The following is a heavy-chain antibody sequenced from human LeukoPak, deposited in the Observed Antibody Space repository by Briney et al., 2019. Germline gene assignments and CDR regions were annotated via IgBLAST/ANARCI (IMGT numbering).Heavy chain of an antibody. CDR1: GFTFSSYA. CDR3: ARDSPYYYGSGRGYGMDV. CDR2: ISYDGSNK. J-gene: IGHJ6*02. Sequence: GGSLRLSCAASGFTFSSYAMHWVRQAPGKGLEWVAVISYDGSNKYYADSVKGRFTISRDNSKNTLYLQMNSLRAEDTAVYYCARDSPYYYGSGRGYGMDVWGQGTTVTVSS. D-gene: IGHD3-10*01. V-gene: IGHV3-30-3*01.